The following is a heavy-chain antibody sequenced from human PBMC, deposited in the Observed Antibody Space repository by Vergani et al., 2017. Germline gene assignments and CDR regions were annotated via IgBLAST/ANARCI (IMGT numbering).Heavy chain of an antibody. V-gene: IGHV1-69*13. CDR1: GGTFSSYA. D-gene: IGHD3-10*01. J-gene: IGHJ4*02. CDR3: AREGGAGRGFDY. CDR2: IIPIFGTT. Sequence: QVQLVQSGAEVKKPGSSVKVSCKASGGTFSSYAISWVRQAPGQGLEWMGGIIPIFGTTNYAQKLQGRVTITADESTSTAYMELSRRRSEDTAVYDCAREGGAGRGFDYWGQGTLVTVSS.